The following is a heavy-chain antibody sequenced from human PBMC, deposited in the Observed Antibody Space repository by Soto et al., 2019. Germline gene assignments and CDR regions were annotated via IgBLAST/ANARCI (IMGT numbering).Heavy chain of an antibody. J-gene: IGHJ6*02. V-gene: IGHV2-70*01. D-gene: IGHD3-10*01. CDR2: IDWDDDK. CDR1: GFSLSTSGMC. Sequence: PSLVNPTQTLTLTCTFSGFSLSTSGMCVSWIRQPPGKALEWLALIDWDDDKYYSTSLKTRLTISKDTSKNQVVLTMTNMDPVDTATYYFARTASTMVRRVLGLTSYYPYRLDVWGQGTTVTVSS. CDR3: ARTASTMVRRVLGLTSYYPYRLDV.